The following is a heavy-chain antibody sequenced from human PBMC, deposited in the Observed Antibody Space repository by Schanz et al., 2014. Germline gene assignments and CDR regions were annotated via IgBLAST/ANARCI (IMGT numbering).Heavy chain of an antibody. D-gene: IGHD3-10*01. CDR3: ARAKRFGDMDV. J-gene: IGHJ6*02. CDR2: ISAYNGHT. Sequence: QVQLVQSGAEVKKPGASVKVSCKASGYTFTSYGLSWVRQAPGQGLEWMGCISAYNGHTDYAQKLQGRVTLTTDTSTSTAYMELRNLRSDDTAVYYCARAKRFGDMDVWGQGTTVTVSS. CDR1: GYTFTSYG. V-gene: IGHV1-18*01.